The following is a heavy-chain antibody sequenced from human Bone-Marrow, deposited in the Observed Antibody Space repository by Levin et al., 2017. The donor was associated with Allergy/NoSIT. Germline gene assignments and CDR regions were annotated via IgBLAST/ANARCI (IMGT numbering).Heavy chain of an antibody. Sequence: GESLKISCAASGFAFSTYWMSWVRQAPGKGLEWVANIKQDGSDKNYVDSVKGRFTISRDNSKNSLYLQMNSLRAEDTGLYYCARDQSGKLQRVREDYYYYGIDVWGRGTTVTVSS. V-gene: IGHV3-7*01. J-gene: IGHJ6*02. CDR2: IKQDGSDK. CDR3: ARDQSGKLQRVREDYYYYGIDV. D-gene: IGHD1-26*01. CDR1: GFAFSTYW.